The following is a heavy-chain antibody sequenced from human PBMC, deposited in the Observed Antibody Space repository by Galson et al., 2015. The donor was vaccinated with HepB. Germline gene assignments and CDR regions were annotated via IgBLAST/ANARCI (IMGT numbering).Heavy chain of an antibody. CDR3: ARDVRYAFEM. CDR2: ISTNSGNT. Sequence: SVKVSCQASGYTFTRNGISWVRQAPGQGLEWMGWISTNSGNTYYAQKFQDRLIMTTERSTSTAYMELRSLTSDDTAVYYCARDVRYAFEMWGQGTMVTVS. V-gene: IGHV1-18*01. J-gene: IGHJ3*02. CDR1: GYTFTRNG. D-gene: IGHD3-10*02.